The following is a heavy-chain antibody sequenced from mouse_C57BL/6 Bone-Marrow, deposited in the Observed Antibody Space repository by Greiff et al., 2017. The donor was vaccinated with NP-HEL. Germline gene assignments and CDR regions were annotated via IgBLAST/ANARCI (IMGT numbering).Heavy chain of an antibody. J-gene: IGHJ3*01. CDR1: GYTFTSYW. D-gene: IGHD3-2*02. CDR3: TRGIGASLGYVAWFAY. V-gene: IGHV1-5*01. CDR2: IYPGNSDT. Sequence: EVQLQQSGTVLARPGASVKMSCKTSGYTFTSYWMHWVKQRPGQGLEWIGAIYPGNSDTSYNQKFKGKAKLTAVTSASTAYMELSSLTNEDSAVYYCTRGIGASLGYVAWFAYWGQGTLVTVSA.